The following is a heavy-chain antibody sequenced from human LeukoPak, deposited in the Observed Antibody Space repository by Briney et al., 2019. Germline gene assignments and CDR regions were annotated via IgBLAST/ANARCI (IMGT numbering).Heavy chain of an antibody. J-gene: IGHJ5*02. CDR3: ARDRLQLQS. Sequence: PETLSLTCTVSGGSINNYYWNWIRQPPGKGLEWIGYIYYTGNTNYNPSLKSRVTISVDTSKNQFSLKLSSVTAADTAVYYCARDRLQLQSWGQGTLVTVSS. D-gene: IGHD5-24*01. CDR2: IYYTGNT. V-gene: IGHV4-59*01. CDR1: GGSINNYY.